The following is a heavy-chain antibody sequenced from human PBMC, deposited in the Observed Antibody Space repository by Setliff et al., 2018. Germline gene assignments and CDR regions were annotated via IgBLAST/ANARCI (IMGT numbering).Heavy chain of an antibody. D-gene: IGHD5-18*01. Sequence: GASVKVSCKASGYTFTSYYMHWVRQAPGQGLEWMGIINPSGGSTSYAQKFQGRVTMTRDTSTSTVYMELSSLRSEDTAVYYCASLSGGELWSHYGMDVWGQGTTVTVSS. CDR3: ASLSGGELWSHYGMDV. J-gene: IGHJ6*02. CDR2: INPSGGST. V-gene: IGHV1-46*01. CDR1: GYTFTSYY.